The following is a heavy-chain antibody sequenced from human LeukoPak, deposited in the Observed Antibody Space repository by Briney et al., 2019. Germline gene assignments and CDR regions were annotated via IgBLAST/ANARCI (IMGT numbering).Heavy chain of an antibody. CDR2: IYTRDGST. CDR1: GYTFTSYA. CDR3: ARDQEGFDY. Sequence: ASVKVSCKASGYTFTSYAMNWVRQATGQGLEWMGMIYTRDGSTSYAQKFQGRVTVTRDTSTSTVHMELSGLRSEDTAVYYCARDQEGFDYWGQGTLVTVSS. V-gene: IGHV1-46*01. J-gene: IGHJ4*02.